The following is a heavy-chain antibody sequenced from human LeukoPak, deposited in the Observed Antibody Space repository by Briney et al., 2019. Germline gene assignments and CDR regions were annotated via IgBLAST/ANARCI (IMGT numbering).Heavy chain of an antibody. J-gene: IGHJ4*02. CDR3: AKDNRSDYDSSGYDY. CDR2: ISWNSGSK. CDR1: GFTFDDYA. Sequence: GGSLRLSCAASGFTFDDYAMHWVRQAPGKGLEWVSGISWNSGSKGYADSVKGRFTISRDNAKNSLYLQMNSLRAEDTALYYCAKDNRSDYDSSGYDYWGQGTLVTVSS. D-gene: IGHD3-22*01. V-gene: IGHV3-9*01.